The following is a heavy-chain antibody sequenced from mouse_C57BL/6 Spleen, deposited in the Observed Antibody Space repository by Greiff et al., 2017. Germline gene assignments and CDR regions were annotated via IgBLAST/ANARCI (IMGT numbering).Heavy chain of an antibody. Sequence: EVKLQQSGPELVKPGASVKISCKASGYTFTDYYMNWVKQSHGKSLEWIGDINPNNGGTSYNQKFKGKATLTVDKSSSTAYMELRSLTSEDSAVYYCARGGTYDSWGQGTTLTVSS. CDR2: INPNNGGT. J-gene: IGHJ2*01. D-gene: IGHD3-3*01. CDR3: ARGGTYDS. V-gene: IGHV1-26*01. CDR1: GYTFTDYY.